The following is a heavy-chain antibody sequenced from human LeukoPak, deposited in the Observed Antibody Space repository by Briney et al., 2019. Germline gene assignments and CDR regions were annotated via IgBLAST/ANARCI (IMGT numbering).Heavy chain of an antibody. CDR2: INPNSGGT. J-gene: IGHJ4*02. V-gene: IGHV1-2*02. D-gene: IGHD3-22*01. CDR3: ARVHTYYYDSSGYYYRPFDY. CDR1: GYTFTGYY. Sequence: ASVKVSCKASGYTFTGYYMHWARQAPGQGLEWMGWINPNSGGTNYAQKFQGRVTMTRDTSISTAYMELSRLRSDDTAVYYCARVHTYYYDSSGYYYRPFDYWGQGTLVTVSS.